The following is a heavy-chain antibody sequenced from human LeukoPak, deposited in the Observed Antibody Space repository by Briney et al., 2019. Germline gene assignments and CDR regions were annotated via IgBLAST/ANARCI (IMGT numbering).Heavy chain of an antibody. V-gene: IGHV3-7*01. CDR1: GFRFSNYW. Sequence: GGSLRLSCAASGFRFSNYWMSWVRLAPGKGLECVANIKQDGSEKYYVDSVEGRFTISRDNAKNSLYLQMNSLRGEDTAVYYCARHYYDSSGYLYYFDYWGQGTLVTVSS. CDR2: IKQDGSEK. J-gene: IGHJ4*02. D-gene: IGHD3-22*01. CDR3: ARHYYDSSGYLYYFDY.